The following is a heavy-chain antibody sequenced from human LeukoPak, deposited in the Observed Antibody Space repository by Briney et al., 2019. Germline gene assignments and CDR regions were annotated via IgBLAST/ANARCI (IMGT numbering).Heavy chain of an antibody. CDR2: ISYDGSNK. CDR3: ANDLGWIQLNLG. J-gene: IGHJ4*02. Sequence: GGSLRLSCAASGFTFSSYAMHWVRQAPGKGLEWVAVISYDGSNKYYADSVKGRFTISRDDSRNTVYLQMNSLGAEDTAVYYCANDLGWIQLNLGRGQGTLVTVSS. V-gene: IGHV3-30*04. D-gene: IGHD5-18*01. CDR1: GFTFSSYA.